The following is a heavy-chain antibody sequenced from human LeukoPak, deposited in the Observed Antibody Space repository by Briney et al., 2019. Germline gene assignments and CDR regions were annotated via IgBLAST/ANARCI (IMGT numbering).Heavy chain of an antibody. J-gene: IGHJ5*02. CDR3: ARDMMYCSSTSCYNWFDP. D-gene: IGHD2-2*01. CDR2: IHYSGST. V-gene: IGHV4-31*03. CDR1: GGSISSGGYY. Sequence: SETLSLTCTVSGGSISSGGYYWGWLRQHPGKGLEWIGYIHYSGSTYYNPSLKSRVTISVDTSKNQFSLKLSSVTAADTAVYYCARDMMYCSSTSCYNWFDPWGQGTLVTVSS.